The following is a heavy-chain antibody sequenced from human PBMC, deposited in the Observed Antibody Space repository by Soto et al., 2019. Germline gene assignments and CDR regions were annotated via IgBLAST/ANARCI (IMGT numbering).Heavy chain of an antibody. Sequence: GGSLRLSCAASGFTFSSYGMHWVRQAPGKGLEWVAVISYDGSNKYYADSVKGRFTISRDNSKNTLYLQMNSLRAEDTAVYYCAKDPFMLGELPQSPDYWGQGTLVTVSS. J-gene: IGHJ4*02. CDR3: AKDPFMLGELPQSPDY. CDR2: ISYDGSNK. D-gene: IGHD3-10*02. CDR1: GFTFSSYG. V-gene: IGHV3-30*18.